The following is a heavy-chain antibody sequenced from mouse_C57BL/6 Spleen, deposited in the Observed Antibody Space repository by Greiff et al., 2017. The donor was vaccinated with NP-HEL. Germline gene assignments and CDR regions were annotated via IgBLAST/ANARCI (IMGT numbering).Heavy chain of an antibody. D-gene: IGHD2-2*01. V-gene: IGHV1-22*01. CDR3: ARWLRREGMDY. CDR2: ISPNNGGT. CDR1: GYTFTDYN. Sequence: EVQLQQSGPELVKPGASVKLSCKASGYTFTDYNMHWVKQSHGKSLEWIGYISPNNGGTSYNQKFKGKATLTVNKSSSTAYMELRSLTSEDSAVYYCARWLRREGMDYWGQGTSVTVSS. J-gene: IGHJ4*01.